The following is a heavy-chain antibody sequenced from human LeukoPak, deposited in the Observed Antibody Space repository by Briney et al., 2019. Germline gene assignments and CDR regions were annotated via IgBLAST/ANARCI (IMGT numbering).Heavy chain of an antibody. Sequence: SETLSLTCTVSGGSLSSSSYYWGWLRQPPGTGVEWVGSIYYSGSTYYNPSLKSRVTISVDTSKNQFSLKLSSVTAADTAVYYCARPRDVWGSYYEFDYWGQGTLVTVSS. CDR2: IYYSGST. D-gene: IGHD3-16*01. CDR3: ARPRDVWGSYYEFDY. V-gene: IGHV4-39*01. CDR1: GGSLSSSSYY. J-gene: IGHJ4*02.